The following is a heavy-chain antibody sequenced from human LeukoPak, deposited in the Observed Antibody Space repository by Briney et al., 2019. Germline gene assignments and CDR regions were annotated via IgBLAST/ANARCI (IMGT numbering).Heavy chain of an antibody. CDR3: ATDGNFDL. Sequence: PSETLSLTCTVSGGSISNYYWSWIRQPPGKGLEWIGYIYYSGSTSYDPSLRSRVTISVDTSKNQFSLKLSSVTAADTAVYYCATDGNFDLWGRGTLVTVSS. CDR1: GGSISNYY. V-gene: IGHV4-59*01. J-gene: IGHJ2*01. CDR2: IYYSGST. D-gene: IGHD1-26*01.